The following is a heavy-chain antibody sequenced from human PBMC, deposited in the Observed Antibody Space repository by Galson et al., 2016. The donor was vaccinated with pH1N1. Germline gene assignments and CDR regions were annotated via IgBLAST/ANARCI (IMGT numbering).Heavy chain of an antibody. CDR2: IIPIYGTA. CDR3: ARPGRTETTKEGFAWGYGMDV. D-gene: IGHD1-1*01. V-gene: IGHV1-69*13. CDR1: GGSFAKYA. Sequence: SVKVSCKASGGSFAKYAVSWVRQAPGQGLEWMGRIIPIYGTANYAQKFQGRVTITADEYTTTVYVELNSLISEDTAIYYCARPGRTETTKEGFAWGYGMDVWGQGTTVTVSS. J-gene: IGHJ6*02.